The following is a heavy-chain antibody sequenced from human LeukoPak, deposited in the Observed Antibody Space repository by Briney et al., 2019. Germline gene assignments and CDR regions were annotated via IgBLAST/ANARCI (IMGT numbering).Heavy chain of an antibody. CDR2: IKQDGSER. J-gene: IGHJ4*02. CDR1: GLTFNNYW. CDR3: VKNWDY. D-gene: IGHD2/OR15-2a*01. V-gene: IGHV3-7*01. Sequence: GGSLRLSCEASGLTFNNYWMTWVRQAPGKGLEWVANIKQDGSERYHAASVKGRFTISRDNAKNSLFLQMNSLRAEDTAVYYCVKNWDYWGQGTLVTVPS.